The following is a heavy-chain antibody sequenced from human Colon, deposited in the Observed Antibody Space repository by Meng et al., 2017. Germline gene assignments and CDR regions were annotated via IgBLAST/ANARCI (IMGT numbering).Heavy chain of an antibody. CDR2: VHHSGGT. D-gene: IGHD2-15*01. V-gene: IGHV4-4*02. Sequence: QVPFQEPGPGLLKPSGTRALTCAVSGASISSTYWWSWVRQPPGKGLEWIGEVHHSGGTNYNPSLKSRVTISVDESNNQYSLSLTSVTAADTAIYYCGRNGAYSIDPWGRGTLVTVSS. CDR1: GASISSTYW. CDR3: GRNGAYSIDP. J-gene: IGHJ5*02.